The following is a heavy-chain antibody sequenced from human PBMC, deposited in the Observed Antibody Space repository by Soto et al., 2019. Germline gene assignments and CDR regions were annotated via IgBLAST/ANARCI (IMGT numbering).Heavy chain of an antibody. D-gene: IGHD3-3*01. J-gene: IGHJ4*02. Sequence: GGSLRLSCAASGFTFSSYAMSWVRQAPGKGLEWVSAISGSGGSTYYADSVKGRFTISRDNSKNTLYLQMNSLRAEDTAVYYCAKATYYDFWSGLHYWGQGTLVTVSS. CDR3: AKATYYDFWSGLHY. CDR2: ISGSGGST. CDR1: GFTFSSYA. V-gene: IGHV3-23*01.